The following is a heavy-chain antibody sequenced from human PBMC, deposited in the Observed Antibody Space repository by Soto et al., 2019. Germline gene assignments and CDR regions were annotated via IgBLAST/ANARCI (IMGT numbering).Heavy chain of an antibody. CDR1: GYTFSSYG. CDR3: ARDAGRGGSDTDAPNWFDT. CDR2: ISAYNCNT. V-gene: IGHV1-18*01. D-gene: IGHD2-21*01. J-gene: IGHJ5*02. Sequence: ARVKVSCQASGYTFSSYGITWVRQAPGQGPEWMGWISAYNCNTNYTQKLQGRFTMTTDTTTNTAYRDLRSLRSDDTAVYYSARDAGRGGSDTDAPNWFDTSGQGTLVTVSS.